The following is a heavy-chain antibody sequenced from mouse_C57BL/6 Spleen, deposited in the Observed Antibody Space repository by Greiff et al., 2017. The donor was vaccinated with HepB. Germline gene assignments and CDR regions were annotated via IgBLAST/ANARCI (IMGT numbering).Heavy chain of an antibody. V-gene: IGHV5-9-1*02. CDR3: TRDDGYYEGVAY. D-gene: IGHD2-3*01. CDR1: GFTFSSYA. CDR2: ISSGGDYI. J-gene: IGHJ3*01. Sequence: EVKLVESGEGLVKPGGSLKLSCAASGFTFSSYAISWVRQTPEKRLEWVAYISSGGDYIYYADTVKGRFTISRDNARNTLYLQMSSLKSEDTAMYYCTRDDGYYEGVAYWGQGTLVTVSA.